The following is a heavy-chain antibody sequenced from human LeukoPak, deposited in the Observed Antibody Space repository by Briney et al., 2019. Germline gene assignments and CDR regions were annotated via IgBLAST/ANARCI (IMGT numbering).Heavy chain of an antibody. D-gene: IGHD5-18*01. CDR3: ARDEDTAMVTGGLDY. J-gene: IGHJ4*02. CDR1: GFTFSSYS. CDR2: ISSSSSYI. V-gene: IGHV3-21*01. Sequence: PGGSLRLSCAVSGFTFSSYSMNWVRQAPGKGLEWVSSISSSSSYIYYADSVKGRFTISRDNAKNSLYLQMNSLRAEDTAVYYCARDEDTAMVTGGLDYWGQGTLVTVSS.